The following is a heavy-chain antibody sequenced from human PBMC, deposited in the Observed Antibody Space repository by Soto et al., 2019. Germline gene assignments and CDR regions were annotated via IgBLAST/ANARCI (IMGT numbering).Heavy chain of an antibody. D-gene: IGHD2-2*02. J-gene: IGHJ4*02. V-gene: IGHV1-69*06. CDR2: IIPIFGTA. Sequence: QVQLVQSGAEVKKPGYSVKVSCKASGGTFSSYAISWVRQAPGQGLEWMGGIIPIFGTANYAQKFQGRVTITADKSTSTAYMELSSLRSEDTAVYYCASYCSSTSCYNYFDYWGQGTLVTVSS. CDR1: GGTFSSYA. CDR3: ASYCSSTSCYNYFDY.